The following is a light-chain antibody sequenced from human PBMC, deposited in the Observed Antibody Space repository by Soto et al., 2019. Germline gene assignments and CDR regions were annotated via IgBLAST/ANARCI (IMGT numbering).Light chain of an antibody. CDR2: GAS. CDR3: QQYGRSPRT. Sequence: EIVLTPSPGTLSLSPGERVTLSCRASQSLSGNYLAWYQQKPGQAPRLLIHGASSRVTGVPDRFSGSGSGTDFTLTISRLEPEDFAVYYCQQYGRSPRTFGQGTKVEIK. CDR1: QSLSGNY. J-gene: IGKJ1*01. V-gene: IGKV3-20*01.